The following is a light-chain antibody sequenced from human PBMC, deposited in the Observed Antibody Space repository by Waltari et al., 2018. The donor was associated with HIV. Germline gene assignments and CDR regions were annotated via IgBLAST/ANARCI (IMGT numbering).Light chain of an antibody. CDR1: ALPKKY. V-gene: IGLV3-10*01. J-gene: IGLJ3*02. Sequence: SYELTQPPSLSVSPGQTARITCSGDALPKKYASWYQQKSGQAPVLVIYVDTKRPSGIPERFSGSSSGTMATLTISGAQVEDEADYYCYSTDSSGNHRVFGGGTKLTVL. CDR2: VDT. CDR3: YSTDSSGNHRV.